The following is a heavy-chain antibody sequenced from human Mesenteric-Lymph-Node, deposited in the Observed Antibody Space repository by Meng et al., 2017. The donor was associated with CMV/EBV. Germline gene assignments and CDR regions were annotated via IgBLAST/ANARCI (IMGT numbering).Heavy chain of an antibody. Sequence: ASVKVSCKASGYTFTSYYMLWVRQAPGQGLEWMGIINPSGGSTSYAQKFQGRVTMTRDTSTSTVYMELSSLRSEDTAVYYCAREYCSSTSCYGLQYYYYYYGMDVWGQGTTVTVSS. CDR2: INPSGGST. CDR3: AREYCSSTSCYGLQYYYYYYGMDV. V-gene: IGHV1-46*01. J-gene: IGHJ6*02. D-gene: IGHD2-2*01. CDR1: GYTFTSYY.